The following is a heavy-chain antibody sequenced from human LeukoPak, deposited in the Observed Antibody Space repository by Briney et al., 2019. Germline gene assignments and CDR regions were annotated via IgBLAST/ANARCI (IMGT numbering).Heavy chain of an antibody. D-gene: IGHD3-22*01. CDR3: ARSGRNYYDSSGYSSFGY. CDR2: IYSGGST. CDR1: GFTVSNNY. V-gene: IGHV3-66*01. J-gene: IGHJ4*02. Sequence: GGSLRLSCAASGFTVSNNYMTWVRQAPGKGLEWVSLIYSGGSTYYADSVKGRFTISRDNAKNSLYLQMNSLRAEDTAVYYCARSGRNYYDSSGYSSFGYWGQGTLVTVSS.